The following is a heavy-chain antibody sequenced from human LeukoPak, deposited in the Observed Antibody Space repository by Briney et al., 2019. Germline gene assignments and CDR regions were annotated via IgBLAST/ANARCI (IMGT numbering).Heavy chain of an antibody. Sequence: GGSLRLSCAASGFTFNSYEMNWVRQAPGKGLEWVAYISSSGSTIYYADSVKGRFTISRDNAKNSLYLQMNSLRAEDTAVYYCARDSREPGYYYIDVWGKGTTVTISS. J-gene: IGHJ6*03. CDR1: GFTFNSYE. V-gene: IGHV3-48*03. D-gene: IGHD1-14*01. CDR3: ARDSREPGYYYIDV. CDR2: ISSSGSTI.